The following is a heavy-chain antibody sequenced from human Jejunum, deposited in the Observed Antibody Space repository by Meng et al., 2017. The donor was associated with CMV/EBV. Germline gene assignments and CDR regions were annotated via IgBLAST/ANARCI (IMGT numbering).Heavy chain of an antibody. Sequence: AEGQGEGAGGVKACGARSVGGSVGGGSGSSGDNCWGGRRGPRGEGVGWMGDIYCRGGSYGDPSGGRRGGSGVDASKNQFSLNLTSVTAADTAVYYCARVSLRQTIFDYWGQGTLVTVSS. J-gene: IGHJ4*02. V-gene: IGHV4-30-4*08. CDR3: ARVSLRQTIFDY. CDR2: IYCRGGS. D-gene: IGHD6-6*01. CDR1: GGSGSSGDNC.